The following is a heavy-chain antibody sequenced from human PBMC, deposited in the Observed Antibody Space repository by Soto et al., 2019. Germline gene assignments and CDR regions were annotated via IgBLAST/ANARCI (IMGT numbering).Heavy chain of an antibody. J-gene: IGHJ6*03. V-gene: IGHV3-74*01. CDR2: INSDGSST. D-gene: IGHD6-19*01. Sequence: GGSLRLSCAASGFTFSSYWMHWVRQAPGKGLVWVSRINSDGSSTSYADSVKGRFTISRDNAKNTLYLQMNSLRAEDTAVYYCARAPSGWYVSATDYMDVWGKGTTVTVSS. CDR3: ARAPSGWYVSATDYMDV. CDR1: GFTFSSYW.